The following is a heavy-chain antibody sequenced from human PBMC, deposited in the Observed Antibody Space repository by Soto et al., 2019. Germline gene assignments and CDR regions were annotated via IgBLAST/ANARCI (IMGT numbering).Heavy chain of an antibody. J-gene: IGHJ4*02. CDR3: AREPATSKPEGVDF. D-gene: IGHD1-1*01. CDR1: GYTFSDYY. CDR2: INPHSGGT. Sequence: ASVKVSCTASGYTFSDYYIPWVRQAPGQGLEWMGWINPHSGGTKYAPKFPGGVTMTRDTSITTAYMELSRLRSGDTAVYYCAREPATSKPEGVDFWGQGTLVTASS. V-gene: IGHV1-2*02.